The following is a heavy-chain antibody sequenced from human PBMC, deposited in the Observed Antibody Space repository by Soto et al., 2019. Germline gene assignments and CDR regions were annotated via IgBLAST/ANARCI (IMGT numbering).Heavy chain of an antibody. CDR2: IYYTGST. D-gene: IGHD3-16*01. J-gene: IGHJ4*02. CDR3: ARDFTGPSDF. V-gene: IGHV4-31*03. CDR1: GGSITSGPYY. Sequence: SETLSLTCSVSGGSITSGPYYWIWIRQHPGKGLEWIGYIYYTGSTHYNPSLKSRVTISVDTSKNQFSLKLSSLTAADTAVYYCARDFTGPSDFWGQGTLVTVSS.